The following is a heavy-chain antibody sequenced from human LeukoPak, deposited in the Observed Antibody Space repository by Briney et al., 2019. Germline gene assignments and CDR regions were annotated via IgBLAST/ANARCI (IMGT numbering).Heavy chain of an antibody. Sequence: SETLSLTCTVSGGSISSYYWSRIRQPPGKGLEWIGYIYYSGSTNYNPSLKSRVTISVDTSKNQFSLKLSSVTAADTAVYYCARDRGGERDAFDIWGQGTMVTVSS. CDR2: IYYSGST. V-gene: IGHV4-59*01. CDR3: ARDRGGERDAFDI. J-gene: IGHJ3*02. CDR1: GGSISSYY. D-gene: IGHD3-16*01.